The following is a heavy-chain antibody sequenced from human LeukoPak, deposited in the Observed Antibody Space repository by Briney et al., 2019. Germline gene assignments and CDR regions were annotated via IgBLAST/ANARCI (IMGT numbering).Heavy chain of an antibody. CDR3: ARNYPKIAVAGTGDY. CDR2: ISYDGSNK. D-gene: IGHD6-19*01. V-gene: IGHV3-30*03. J-gene: IGHJ4*02. Sequence: GRSLRLSCAASGFIFRNYGMHWVRQAPGKGLEWVAVISYDGSNKYYADSVKGRFTISRDNSKNTLYLQMNSLRAEDTAVYYCARNYPKIAVAGTGDYWGQGTLVTVSS. CDR1: GFIFRNYG.